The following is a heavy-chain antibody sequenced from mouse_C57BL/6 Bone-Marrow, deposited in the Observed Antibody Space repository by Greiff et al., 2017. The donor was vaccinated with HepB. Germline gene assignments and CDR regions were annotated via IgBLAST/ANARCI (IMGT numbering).Heavy chain of an antibody. J-gene: IGHJ1*03. CDR3: ARWGYDYDWYFDV. Sequence: QVQLQQSGAELARPGASVKLSCKASGYTFTSYGISWVKQRTGQGLEWIGEIYPRSGNTYYNEKFKGKATLTADKSSSTAYRELRSLTSEDSAVYFCARWGYDYDWYFDVWGTGTTVTVSS. V-gene: IGHV1-81*01. CDR1: GYTFTSYG. D-gene: IGHD2-4*01. CDR2: IYPRSGNT.